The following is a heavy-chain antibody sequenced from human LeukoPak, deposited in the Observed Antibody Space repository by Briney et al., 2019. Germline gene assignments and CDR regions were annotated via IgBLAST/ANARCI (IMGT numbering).Heavy chain of an antibody. D-gene: IGHD6-13*01. CDR3: ARDLIAAAGSHPPLDY. CDR1: GGTFSSYA. CDR2: IIPIFGTA. Sequence: SSVKVSCKASGGTFSSYAISWVRQAPGRGLEWMGRIIPIFGTANYAQKFQGRVTITTDESTSTAYMELSSLRSEDTAVYYCARDLIAAAGSHPPLDYWGQGTLVTVSS. V-gene: IGHV1-69*05. J-gene: IGHJ4*02.